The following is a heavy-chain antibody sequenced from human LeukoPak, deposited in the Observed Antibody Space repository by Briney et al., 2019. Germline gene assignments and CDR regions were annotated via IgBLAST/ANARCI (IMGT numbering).Heavy chain of an antibody. J-gene: IGHJ4*02. Sequence: PGGSLRLSCAASGFTFSSYWMSWVRQAPGKGLEWVANIKQDGSEKYYVDSVKGRFTISRDNAKNSLYLQMNSLRAEDTAVYYCANLDFWSGYHLDYWGQGTLVTVSS. V-gene: IGHV3-7*01. D-gene: IGHD3-3*01. CDR3: ANLDFWSGYHLDY. CDR2: IKQDGSEK. CDR1: GFTFSSYW.